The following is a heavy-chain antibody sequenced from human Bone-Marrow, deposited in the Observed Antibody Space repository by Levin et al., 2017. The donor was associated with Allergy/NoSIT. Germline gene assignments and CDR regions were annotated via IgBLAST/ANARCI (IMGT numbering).Heavy chain of an antibody. Sequence: GESLKISCAASGFTFSRYAMSWVRQAPGKGLEWVSSISGAGGSTYYADSVKGRFTISRDNSKNTLDLQMNSLRAEDTAIYYCASAYSSDWYYGDYWGQGTLVTVSS. CDR3: ASAYSSDWYYGDY. J-gene: IGHJ4*02. D-gene: IGHD6-19*01. CDR1: GFTFSRYA. V-gene: IGHV3-23*01. CDR2: ISGAGGST.